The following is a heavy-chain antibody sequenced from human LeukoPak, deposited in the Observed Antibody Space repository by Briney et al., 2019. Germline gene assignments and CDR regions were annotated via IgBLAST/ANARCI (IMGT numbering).Heavy chain of an antibody. CDR2: FTGRPGRT. CDR3: AKDHLLCTSTSCYIDYFDS. V-gene: IGHV3-23*01. D-gene: IGHD2-2*02. CDR1: GFTFTNYA. J-gene: IGHJ4*02. Sequence: PGGSLRLPCETSGFTFTNYAMSWVRQAPGKGLEWPSAFTGRPGRTYYADSVRGRFTISRDTSKNTLFLEMSSLRVEDTAIYFCAKDHLLCTSTSCYIDYFDSWGQGTLVTVSS.